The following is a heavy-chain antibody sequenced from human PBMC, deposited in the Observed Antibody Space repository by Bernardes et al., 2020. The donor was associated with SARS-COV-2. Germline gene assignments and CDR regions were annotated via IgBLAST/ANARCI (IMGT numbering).Heavy chain of an antibody. J-gene: IGHJ4*02. CDR2: ISSHSNFI. V-gene: IGHV3-21*01. Sequence: GSLRLSCAASGFTFNIYTMNWVRQAPGKGLEWVSSISSHSNFIHYADSVKGRFTISRDNAKNSVYLHMDSLRAEDTAVYYCAADETLLRFVRWGQGTLVTVSS. CDR1: GFTFNIYT. CDR3: AADETLLRFVR. D-gene: IGHD3-3*01.